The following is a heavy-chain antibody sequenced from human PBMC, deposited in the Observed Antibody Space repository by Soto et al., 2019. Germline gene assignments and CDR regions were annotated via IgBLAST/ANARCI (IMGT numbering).Heavy chain of an antibody. CDR3: ARDGSELLSMNWFDP. CDR1: GFTFSSYG. CDR2: IWYDGSNK. J-gene: IGHJ5*02. Sequence: GGSLRLSCAASGFTFSSYGMHWVRQAPGKGLEWVAVIWYDGSNKYYADSVKGRFTISRDNSKNTLYLQMNSLRAEDTAVYYCARDGSELLSMNWFDPWGQGTLVTVSS. D-gene: IGHD3-10*01. V-gene: IGHV3-33*01.